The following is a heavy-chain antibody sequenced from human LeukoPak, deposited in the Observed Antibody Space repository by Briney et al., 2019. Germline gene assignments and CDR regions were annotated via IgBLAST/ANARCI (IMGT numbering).Heavy chain of an antibody. CDR3: ARGGGLDV. CDR2: INHNGNVK. Sequence: GGSLRLSCAASGFTFSSYWMNWARQAPGKGVEWVASINHNGNVKYYVESVKGRFTISRDNAKNSLYLQMSNLRAEDTAVYFCARGGGLDVWGQGATVTVSS. J-gene: IGHJ6*02. D-gene: IGHD3-16*01. CDR1: GFTFSSYW. V-gene: IGHV3-7*03.